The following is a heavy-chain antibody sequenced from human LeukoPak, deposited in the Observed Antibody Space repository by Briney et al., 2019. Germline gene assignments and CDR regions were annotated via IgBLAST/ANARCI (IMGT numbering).Heavy chain of an antibody. J-gene: IGHJ4*02. V-gene: IGHV4-30-2*01. CDR1: GGSISSGGYY. Sequence: SETLSLTCTVSGGSISSGGYYWSWIRQPPGKGLEWIGYIYHSGSTYYNPSLKSRVTISVDRSKNQFSLKLSSVTAADTAVYYCARSPPRGRSYSGDYWGQGTLVTVSS. CDR3: ARSPPRGRSYSGDY. D-gene: IGHD1-26*01. CDR2: IYHSGST.